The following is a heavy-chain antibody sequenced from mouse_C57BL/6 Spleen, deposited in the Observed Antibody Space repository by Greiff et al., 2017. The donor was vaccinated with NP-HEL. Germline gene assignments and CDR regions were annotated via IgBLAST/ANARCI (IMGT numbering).Heavy chain of an antibody. Sequence: VQLQQSGPELVKPGASVKISCKASGYTFTDYYMNWVKQSHGKSLEWIGDINPNNGGTSYNQKFKGKATLTVDKSSSTAYMELRSLTSEDSAVYYCAKSTPPYFDYGGQGTTLTVSS. CDR2: INPNNGGT. J-gene: IGHJ2*01. CDR1: GYTFTDYY. CDR3: AKSTPPYFDY. V-gene: IGHV1-26*01. D-gene: IGHD2-1*01.